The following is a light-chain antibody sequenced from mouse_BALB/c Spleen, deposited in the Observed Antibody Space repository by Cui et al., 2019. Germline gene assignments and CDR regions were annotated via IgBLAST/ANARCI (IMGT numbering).Light chain of an antibody. Sequence: DIQMTQSPSSLSASLGGKVTITCKASQDINKYIACYQHQPEKGPRLLIHYPSTLQPGNPSRFSGSGSGRDYSFSISNLEPEDIATYYCLQYDNLYTFGGGTKLEIK. CDR1: QDINKY. V-gene: IGKV19-93*01. CDR2: YPS. J-gene: IGKJ2*01. CDR3: LQYDNLYT.